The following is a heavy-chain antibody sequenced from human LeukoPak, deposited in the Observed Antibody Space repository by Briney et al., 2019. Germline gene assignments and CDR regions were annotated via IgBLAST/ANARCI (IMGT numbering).Heavy chain of an antibody. CDR2: IIPILGIA. D-gene: IGHD2-21*01. CDR3: ARGSIKHQYFDY. CDR1: GYTFTGYY. V-gene: IGHV1-69*04. J-gene: IGHJ4*02. Sequence: PWASVKVSCKASGYTFTGYYMHWVRQAPGQGLEWMGRIIPILGIANYAQKFQGRVTITADKSTSTAYMELSSLRSEDTAVYYCARGSIKHQYFDYWGQGTLVTVSS.